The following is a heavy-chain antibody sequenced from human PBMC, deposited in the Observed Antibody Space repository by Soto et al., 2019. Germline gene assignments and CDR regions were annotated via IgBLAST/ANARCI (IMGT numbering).Heavy chain of an antibody. CDR3: ARHILAGTFRFDP. Sequence: TSETLSLTCTVSGGSSSSSSYYWCWIRKRPGKGLEWIGSIYYSGSTFYNPSLKSRVTISVDTSKNQFSLKLSSATAADTAVYYCARHILAGTFRFDPWGQGTLVTVSS. V-gene: IGHV4-39*01. D-gene: IGHD1-1*01. CDR1: GGSSSSSSYY. CDR2: IYYSGST. J-gene: IGHJ5*02.